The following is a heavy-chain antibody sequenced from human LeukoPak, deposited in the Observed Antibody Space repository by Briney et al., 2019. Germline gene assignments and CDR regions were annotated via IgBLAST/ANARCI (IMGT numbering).Heavy chain of an antibody. CDR2: IYYSGGI. CDR3: ASPYSSIYGFGELRDYYYYGMDV. J-gene: IGHJ6*02. Sequence: SETLSLTCTVSVGSISSSSYYWGWIRQPPGKGLVWLGCIYYSGGIYYNQSLKSRVTISVDTSKNQFSLKLSSVTAEDTAVYYCASPYSSIYGFGELRDYYYYGMDVWGQGTTVTVSS. D-gene: IGHD3-10*01. CDR1: VGSISSSSYY. V-gene: IGHV4-39*01.